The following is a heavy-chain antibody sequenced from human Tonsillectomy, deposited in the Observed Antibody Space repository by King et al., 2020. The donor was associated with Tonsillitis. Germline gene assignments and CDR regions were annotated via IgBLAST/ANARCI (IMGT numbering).Heavy chain of an antibody. CDR2: INIDGSST. D-gene: IGHD1-20*01. CDR3: AREAREYNWNYYYYYYMDV. Sequence: EVQLVESGGGLVQPGGSLRLSCAPYGFTFRSYWMHWVRQAPGKGLVWVSRINIDGSSTSYADSVKGRFTISRDNAKNTLYLQMNSLRAGDTAVYYCAREAREYNWNYYYYYYMDVWGKGTTVTVSS. CDR1: GFTFRSYW. V-gene: IGHV3-74*01. J-gene: IGHJ6*03.